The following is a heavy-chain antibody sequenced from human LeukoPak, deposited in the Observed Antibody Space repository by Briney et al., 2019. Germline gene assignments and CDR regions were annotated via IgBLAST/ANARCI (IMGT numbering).Heavy chain of an antibody. CDR2: IIPIFGTA. J-gene: IGHJ6*03. CDR3: ARGRVATILYYYMDV. CDR1: GGTFSSYA. Sequence: SVKVSCKASGGTFSSYAISWVRQAPGQGLEWMGGIIPIFGTANYAQKFQGRVTITTDESTSTAYVELSSLRSEDTVVYYCARGRVATILYYYMDVWGKGTTVTVSS. D-gene: IGHD5-12*01. V-gene: IGHV1-69*05.